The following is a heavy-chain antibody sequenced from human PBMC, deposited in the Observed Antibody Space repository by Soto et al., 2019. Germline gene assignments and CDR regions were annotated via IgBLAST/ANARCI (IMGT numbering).Heavy chain of an antibody. V-gene: IGHV4-34*01. CDR1: GGSFSDYY. D-gene: IGHD3-9*01. J-gene: IGHJ4*02. Sequence: QVQLRQWGAGLLKPSETLSLTCAVFGGSFSDYYWTWIRQPPGKGLEWIGEINHSGTTSYNPSLKSRLTIAVDTSKDQFSLKLSSVTAADTAVYDCARKPISHFFAGYYSVDYWGQGTLVTVSS. CDR3: ARKPISHFFAGYYSVDY. CDR2: INHSGTT.